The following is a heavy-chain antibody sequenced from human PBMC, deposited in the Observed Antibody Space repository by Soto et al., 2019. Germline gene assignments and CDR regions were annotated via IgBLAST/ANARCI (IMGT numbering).Heavy chain of an antibody. CDR3: AGRFVAATPYYYYYMDV. CDR1: GGSFSGYY. D-gene: IGHD2-15*01. Sequence: SETLSLTCAVYGGSFSGYYWSWIRQPPGKGLEWIGEINHSGSTNYNPSLKSRVTISVDTSKNQFSLKLSSVTAADTAVYYCAGRFVAATPYYYYYMDVWGKGTTVTVSS. V-gene: IGHV4-34*01. J-gene: IGHJ6*03. CDR2: INHSGST.